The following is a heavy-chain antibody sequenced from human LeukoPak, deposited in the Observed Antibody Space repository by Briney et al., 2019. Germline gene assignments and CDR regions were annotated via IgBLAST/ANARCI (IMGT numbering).Heavy chain of an antibody. Sequence: ASVKLSCKASGYTFTSYYMHWVRQAPGQGLEWMGIINPSGGSTSYAQKFQGRVTMTRDTSTSTVYMELSRLRSEDTAVYYCARKDRVSRGLYYYYYGMDVWGQGTTVTVSS. CDR3: ARKDRVSRGLYYYYYGMDV. D-gene: IGHD2-8*01. J-gene: IGHJ6*02. CDR2: INPSGGST. CDR1: GYTFTSYY. V-gene: IGHV1-46*01.